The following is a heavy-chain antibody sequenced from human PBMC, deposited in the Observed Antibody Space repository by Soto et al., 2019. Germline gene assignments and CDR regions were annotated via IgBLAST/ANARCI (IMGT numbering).Heavy chain of an antibody. J-gene: IGHJ4*02. V-gene: IGHV4-30-4*01. D-gene: IGHD1-1*01. CDR2: IYHSGST. Sequence: QLQLQESGPGLVKPSQTLSLTCTVSGGSISSGDYYWTWIRQPPGKGLEWIGYIYHSGSTYYNPSLKSRITISLDMSKNQFSLKLTSATAADTAIYYCAGGYVLTAPLDYWGQGTLVTVSS. CDR1: GGSISSGDYY. CDR3: AGGYVLTAPLDY.